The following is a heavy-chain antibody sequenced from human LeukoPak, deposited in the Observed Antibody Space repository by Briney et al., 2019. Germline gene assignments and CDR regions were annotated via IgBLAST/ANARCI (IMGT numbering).Heavy chain of an antibody. CDR2: INQSGST. J-gene: IGHJ4*02. V-gene: IGHV4-34*01. CDR3: ARGEAVADY. Sequence: KPSETLSLTCAVHGVSFSDYYWSWIRQSPGKGLEWIGEINQSGSTNYNPSLKSRITILVDTSKNQFSLKMRSVTAADTAVYYCARGEAVADYWGQGTLVTVSS. D-gene: IGHD6-19*01. CDR1: GVSFSDYY.